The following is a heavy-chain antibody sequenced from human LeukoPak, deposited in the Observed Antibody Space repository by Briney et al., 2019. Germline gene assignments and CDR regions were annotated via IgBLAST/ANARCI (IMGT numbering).Heavy chain of an antibody. D-gene: IGHD3-22*01. V-gene: IGHV1-2*06. CDR3: ASGPRRDSSGYCLTRVVVLLYY. J-gene: IGHJ4*02. CDR2: INTNSGGT. Sequence: GASVKVSCKASGYTFPRYYMHWVRQAPGQGLEWMGRINTNSGGTNYPHKFQGRVTMTRDTPSRTVHIEPSGQRAGGTAGYDCASGPRRDSSGYCLTRVVVLLYYCGQGSLVTV. CDR1: GYTFPRYY.